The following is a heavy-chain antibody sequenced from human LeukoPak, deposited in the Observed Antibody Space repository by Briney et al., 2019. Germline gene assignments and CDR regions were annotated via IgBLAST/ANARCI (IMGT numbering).Heavy chain of an antibody. Sequence: PSETLSLTCTVSGGSISSGGYYWSWIRQHPGKGLEWIGYIYYSGSTYYNPSLKSRVTISVDTSKNQFSLKLSSVTAPDTAVYYCARGDSSSWYVGYWFDPWGQGTLVTVSS. CDR3: ARGDSSSWYVGYWFDP. CDR2: IYYSGST. J-gene: IGHJ5*02. CDR1: GGSISSGGYY. D-gene: IGHD6-13*01. V-gene: IGHV4-31*03.